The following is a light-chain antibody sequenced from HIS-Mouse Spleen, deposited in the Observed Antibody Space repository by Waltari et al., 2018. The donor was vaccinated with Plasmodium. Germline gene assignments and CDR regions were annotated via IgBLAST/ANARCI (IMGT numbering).Light chain of an antibody. CDR3: YSTDSSGNHRV. V-gene: IGLV3-10*01. J-gene: IGLJ3*02. CDR2: EDS. CDR1: ALTKKY. Sequence: SYELTQPLSVSVSPGQTARITCSGDALTKKYAYWYQQKSGQAPVLVIYEDSKRPSGIPERFSGSSSGTMATLTISGAQVEDEADYYCYSTDSSGNHRVFGGGTKLTVL.